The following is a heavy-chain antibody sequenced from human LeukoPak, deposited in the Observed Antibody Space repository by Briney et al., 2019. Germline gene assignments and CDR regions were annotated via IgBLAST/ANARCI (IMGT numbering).Heavy chain of an antibody. CDR2: IYYSGST. J-gene: IGHJ4*02. V-gene: IGHV4-39*01. CDR1: GDSISSSSYY. CDR3: ARQRRDAYTYLYYFDY. Sequence: SETLSLTCTVSGDSISSSSYYWGWIRQPPGKGLEWIGSIYYSGSTFYNPSLKSRVTISVDTSKNQFSLKLSSVTAADTAVYYCARQRRDAYTYLYYFDYWGQGTLVTVSS. D-gene: IGHD5-24*01.